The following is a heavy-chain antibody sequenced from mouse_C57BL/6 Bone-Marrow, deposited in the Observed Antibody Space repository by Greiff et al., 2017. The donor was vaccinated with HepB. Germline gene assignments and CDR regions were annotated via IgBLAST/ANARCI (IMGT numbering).Heavy chain of an antibody. Sequence: VQLQESGAELVKPGASVKISCKASGYAFSSYWLNWEKQRPGKGLEWIGQIYPGDGDTNYNGKFKGTATLTADKSSSTAYMQLSSLTSEDSAVYFCARGGIYYSYFDYWGQGTTLTVSS. CDR3: ARGGIYYSYFDY. CDR2: IYPGDGDT. CDR1: GYAFSSYW. V-gene: IGHV1-80*01. D-gene: IGHD1-1*01. J-gene: IGHJ2*01.